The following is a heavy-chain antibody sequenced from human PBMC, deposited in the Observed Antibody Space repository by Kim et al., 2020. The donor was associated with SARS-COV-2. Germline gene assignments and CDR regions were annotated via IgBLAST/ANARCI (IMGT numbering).Heavy chain of an antibody. J-gene: IGHJ3*02. V-gene: IGHV1-69*04. Sequence: ANYAQKFQGSVTITADKSTSTAYMELSSLRSEDTAVYYCARDKGLYAFDIWGQGTMVTVSS. D-gene: IGHD2-21*02. CDR3: ARDKGLYAFDI. CDR2: A.